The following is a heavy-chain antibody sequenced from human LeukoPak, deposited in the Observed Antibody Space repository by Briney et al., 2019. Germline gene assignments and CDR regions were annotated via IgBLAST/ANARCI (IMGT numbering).Heavy chain of an antibody. CDR3: ARVEVFWYLDY. CDR2: IYYSGST. J-gene: IGHJ4*02. D-gene: IGHD2-21*01. V-gene: IGHV4-59*01. CDR1: GGSISSYY. Sequence: SETLSLTCTVSGGSISSYYWSWIRQPPGKGLEWIGYIYYSGSTNYNPSLKSRVTISVDTSKNQFSLKLSSVTAADTAVYYCARVEVFWYLDYWGQGTLVTVSS.